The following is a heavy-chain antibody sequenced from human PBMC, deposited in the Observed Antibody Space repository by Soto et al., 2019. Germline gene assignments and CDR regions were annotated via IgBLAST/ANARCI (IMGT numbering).Heavy chain of an antibody. D-gene: IGHD6-19*01. J-gene: IGHJ4*02. Sequence: QVQLVESGGGVVQPGESLRLSCASSGFTFSSNAMHWVRQAPGKGLEWVANIWFDGSNKNYADSVKGRFTISRDNSKNTLCLQVNSLRAEDTAIYYCARAAYTSGYYYFDHWGQGTPVTVSS. CDR2: IWFDGSNK. V-gene: IGHV3-33*01. CDR3: ARAAYTSGYYYFDH. CDR1: GFTFSSNA.